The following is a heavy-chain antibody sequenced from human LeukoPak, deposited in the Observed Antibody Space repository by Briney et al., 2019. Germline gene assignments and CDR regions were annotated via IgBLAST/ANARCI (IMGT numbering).Heavy chain of an antibody. CDR1: GYTFTGYY. J-gene: IGHJ5*02. D-gene: IGHD4-17*01. CDR2: INPNSGGT. CDR3: ARDSHSYGVTEYNWFDP. Sequence: ASVKVSCKASGYTFTGYYMHWVRQAPGQGLEWMGWINPNSGGTNYAQKFQGRVTMTRDTSISTAYMELSRLRSDDTAVYYCARDSHSYGVTEYNWFDPWGKGTLVTVSS. V-gene: IGHV1-2*02.